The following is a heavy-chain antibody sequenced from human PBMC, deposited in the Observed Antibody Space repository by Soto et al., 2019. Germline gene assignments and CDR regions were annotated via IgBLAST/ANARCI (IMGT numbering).Heavy chain of an antibody. V-gene: IGHV3-23*01. D-gene: IGHD6-13*01. J-gene: IGHJ5*02. CDR2: ISGSGGST. CDR1: GFTFSSYA. Sequence: EVQLLESGGGLVQPGGSLRLSCAASGFTFSSYAMSWVRQAPGKGLEWVSAISGSGGSTYYADSVKGRFTISRDNSKNTLYLQMNSLRADDTAVYYCAKGMRQQLVYIWFDPWGQGTLVTVSS. CDR3: AKGMRQQLVYIWFDP.